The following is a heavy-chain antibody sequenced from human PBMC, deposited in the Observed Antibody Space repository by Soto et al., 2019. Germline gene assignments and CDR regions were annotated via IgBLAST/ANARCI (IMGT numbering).Heavy chain of an antibody. CDR1: GYTFTSYG. CDR2: ISAYNGNT. J-gene: IGHJ4*02. D-gene: IGHD3-10*01. Sequence: QVQLVQSGAEVKKPGASVKVSCKASGYTFTSYGISWVRQAPGQGLEWMGWISAYNGNTNYAQKLKGQVTMTTDTSTSTAYMELRSLRSDDTAVYYCARDESLDGSGSLRGTDWGQGTLVTVSS. V-gene: IGHV1-18*01. CDR3: ARDESLDGSGSLRGTD.